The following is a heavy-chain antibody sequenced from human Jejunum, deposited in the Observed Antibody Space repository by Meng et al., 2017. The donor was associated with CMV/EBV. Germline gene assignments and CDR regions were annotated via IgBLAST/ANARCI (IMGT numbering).Heavy chain of an antibody. CDR2: ISPYNGNT. V-gene: IGHV1-18*01. CDR3: ARERPGSGYQVTDY. CDR1: GYVFNTKG. J-gene: IGHJ4*02. D-gene: IGHD2-2*01. Sequence: GYVFNTKGIIWVRQASGQGFEWIGWISPYNGNTKLADTFQGRVTLTTDSSTRTVYMDLRSLTSDDTAMYYCARERPGSGYQVTDYWGQGTLVTVSS.